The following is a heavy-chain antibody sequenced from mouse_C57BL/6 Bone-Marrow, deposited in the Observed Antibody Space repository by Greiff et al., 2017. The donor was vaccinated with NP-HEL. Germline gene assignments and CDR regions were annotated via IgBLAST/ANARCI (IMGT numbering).Heavy chain of an antibody. J-gene: IGHJ3*01. V-gene: IGHV1-52*01. CDR3: AKDGYSSAWFAY. CDR2: IDPSDSET. CDR1: GYTFPSYW. Sequence: VQLQQPGAELVRPGSSVKLSCKASGYTFPSYWMHWVKQRPIQGLEWIGNIDPSDSETHYNQKFKDKATLTVDKSSSTAYMQLSSLTSEDSAVYYCAKDGYSSAWFAYWGQGTLVTVSA. D-gene: IGHD2-3*01.